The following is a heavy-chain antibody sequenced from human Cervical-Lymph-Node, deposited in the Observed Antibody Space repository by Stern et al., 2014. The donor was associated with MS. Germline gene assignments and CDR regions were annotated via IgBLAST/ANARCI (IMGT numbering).Heavy chain of an antibody. Sequence: VHLVESGGGLVKPGGSLTLSCVASGFCFSDYYMYWIRQAPGKGLEWFSYINGSGTARYYADSVKGRFTISRDNAKKSLYLHMNSLRVEDTAVYYCANSIAWGQGALVTVSS. J-gene: IGHJ5*02. D-gene: IGHD2/OR15-2a*01. CDR2: INGSGTAR. CDR3: ANSIA. CDR1: GFCFSDYY. V-gene: IGHV3-11*01.